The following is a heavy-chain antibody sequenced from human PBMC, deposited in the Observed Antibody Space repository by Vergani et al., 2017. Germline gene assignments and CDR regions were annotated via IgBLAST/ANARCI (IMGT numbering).Heavy chain of an antibody. Sequence: QVQLQQWGAGLLKPSETLSLTCAVYGGSFSGYYWSWIRQPPGKGLEWIGEINHSGSTNYNPSLKSRVTISVDTSKNQFSLKLSSVTGADTAVYYCARAGFGGNSDAFDIWGQGTMVTVSS. D-gene: IGHD4-23*01. CDR3: ARAGFGGNSDAFDI. CDR2: INHSGST. V-gene: IGHV4-34*01. J-gene: IGHJ3*02. CDR1: GGSFSGYY.